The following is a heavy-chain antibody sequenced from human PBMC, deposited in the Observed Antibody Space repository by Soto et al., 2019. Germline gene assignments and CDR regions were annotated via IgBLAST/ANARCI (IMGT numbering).Heavy chain of an antibody. Sequence: GGSLRLSCAASGFTFSSYGMHWVRQAPGKGLEWVAVISYDGSNKYYADSVKGRFTISRDNSKNTLYLQMNSLRAEDTAVYYCAKGDDLTMSFDYWGQGTLVTVSS. CDR1: GFTFSSYG. V-gene: IGHV3-30*18. CDR2: ISYDGSNK. D-gene: IGHD3-22*01. CDR3: AKGDDLTMSFDY. J-gene: IGHJ4*02.